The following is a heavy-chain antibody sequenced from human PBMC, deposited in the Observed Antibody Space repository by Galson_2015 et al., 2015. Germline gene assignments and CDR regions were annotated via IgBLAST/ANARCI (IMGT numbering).Heavy chain of an antibody. J-gene: IGHJ4*02. CDR2: IYYSGST. V-gene: IGHV4-39*07. D-gene: IGHD3-22*01. CDR3: AREGYYDSSGYYPIAY. CDR1: GGSISSSSYY. Sequence: SETLSLTCTVSGGSISSSSYYWGWIRQPPGKGLEWIGSIYYSGSTYYNPSLKSRVTISVDTSKNQFSLKLSSVTAADTAVYYCAREGYYDSSGYYPIAYWGQGTLVTVSS.